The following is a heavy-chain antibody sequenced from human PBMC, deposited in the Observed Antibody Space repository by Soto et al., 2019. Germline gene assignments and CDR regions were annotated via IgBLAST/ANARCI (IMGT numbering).Heavy chain of an antibody. CDR2: INAGNGNT. CDR1: GYTFTSYA. J-gene: IGHJ4*02. Sequence: ASVKVCCKACGYTFTSYAIHWVRQTPGQRLEWMGWINAGNGNTKYSQKFQGRVTITRDTSASTAYMELSSLRSEDTAVYYCASDSFLYYDSSGYYTPGYWGQGTLVTVSS. CDR3: ASDSFLYYDSSGYYTPGY. V-gene: IGHV1-3*01. D-gene: IGHD3-22*01.